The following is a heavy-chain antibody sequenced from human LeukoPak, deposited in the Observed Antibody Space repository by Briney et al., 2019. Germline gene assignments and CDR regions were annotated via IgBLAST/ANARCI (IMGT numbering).Heavy chain of an antibody. Sequence: GGSLRLSCADSGFTFSSYAMSWVRQAPGKGLEWVSAISGRGGSTYYADSVKGRFTISRGNSKNTLYLQMSSLRAEDTAVYYCARYYSHTSAWSEGGLDQWGQGTLVTVSS. CDR2: ISGRGGST. D-gene: IGHD6-19*01. CDR1: GFTFSSYA. J-gene: IGHJ4*02. V-gene: IGHV3-23*01. CDR3: ARYYSHTSAWSEGGLDQ.